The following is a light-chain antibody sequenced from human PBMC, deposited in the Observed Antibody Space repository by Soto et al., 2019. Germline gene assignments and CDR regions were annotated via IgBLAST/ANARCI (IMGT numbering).Light chain of an antibody. CDR1: QSVSSY. CDR2: DAS. V-gene: IGKV3-11*01. Sequence: EIVLTQSPATLSLSPGERATLSCRASQSVSSYLAWYQQKPGQAPRLLIYDASNRATGIPARFSGSGSGTDLTLTISSLEPEGFAVYYCQQRSNWPRITFGGGTKVEIK. CDR3: QQRSNWPRIT. J-gene: IGKJ4*01.